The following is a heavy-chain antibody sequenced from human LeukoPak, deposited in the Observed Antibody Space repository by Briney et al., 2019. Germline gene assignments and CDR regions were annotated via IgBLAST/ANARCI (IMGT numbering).Heavy chain of an antibody. D-gene: IGHD6-13*01. Sequence: GESLKISCKGSGFSFTSYWVAWVRQMPGKGLEWMGIIYPGDSDTRYSPSFQGQVTMSADKSISTAYLQWSSLKASDSAMYYCARTRYSSTWFLDYWGQGTLVTVSS. CDR3: ARTRYSSTWFLDY. J-gene: IGHJ4*02. CDR1: GFSFTSYW. V-gene: IGHV5-51*01. CDR2: IYPGDSDT.